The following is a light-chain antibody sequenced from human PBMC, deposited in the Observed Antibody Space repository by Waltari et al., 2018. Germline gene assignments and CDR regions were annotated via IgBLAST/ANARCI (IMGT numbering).Light chain of an antibody. CDR3: QQYYSNPAT. V-gene: IGKV1-8*01. Sequence: AIRITQSPSSLSASTGDRVTITCRASQGISSYLAWYRQKPGKAPKVLIYAASTLQSGVPSRFSGSGSGTDFTLTISCLQSEDFAIYYCQQYYSNPATFGQGTRLDIK. J-gene: IGKJ5*01. CDR1: QGISSY. CDR2: AAS.